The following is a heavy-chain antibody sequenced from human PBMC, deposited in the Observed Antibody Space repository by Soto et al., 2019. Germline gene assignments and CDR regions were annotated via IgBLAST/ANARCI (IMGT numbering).Heavy chain of an antibody. D-gene: IGHD2-8*02. CDR3: TRDLNHDTGP. J-gene: IGHJ5*02. V-gene: IGHV3-48*01. CDR2: MGGSSGTI. Sequence: PGGSLRLSCAASGFTFSSYSLNWVRQAPGKGLEWVSYMGGSSGTIYYADSVKGRFTISRDNAKNSVYLQMNSLRGEDTALYYCTRDLNHDTGPWGQGTQVTVSS. CDR1: GFTFSSYS.